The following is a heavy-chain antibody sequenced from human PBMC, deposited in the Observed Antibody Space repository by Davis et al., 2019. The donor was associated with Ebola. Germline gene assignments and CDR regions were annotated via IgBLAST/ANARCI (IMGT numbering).Heavy chain of an antibody. V-gene: IGHV3-23*01. D-gene: IGHD2-15*01. CDR2: ISGSGGST. Sequence: PGGSLRLSCAASGFTFSSYWMSWVRQAPGKGLEWVSAISGSGGSTYYADSVKGRFTISRDNSKNTLYLQMNSLRAEDTAVYYCAKDPYCSGGSCYSVWGQGTLVTVSS. CDR3: AKDPYCSGGSCYSV. J-gene: IGHJ4*02. CDR1: GFTFSSYW.